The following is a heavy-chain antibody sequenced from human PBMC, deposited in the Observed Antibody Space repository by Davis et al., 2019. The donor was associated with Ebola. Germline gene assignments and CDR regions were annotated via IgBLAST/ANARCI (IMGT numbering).Heavy chain of an antibody. V-gene: IGHV4-4*02. J-gene: IGHJ3*02. CDR1: GGSISSGNW. CDR3: ARSLMITFGGAKGAFDI. CDR2: INHSGST. D-gene: IGHD3-16*01. Sequence: SETLSLTCAVSGGSISSGNWWSWIRQPPGKGLEWIGEINHSGSTYYNPSLKSRVTISVDTSKNQFSLKLSSVTAADTAVYYCARSLMITFGGAKGAFDIWGQGTMVTVSS.